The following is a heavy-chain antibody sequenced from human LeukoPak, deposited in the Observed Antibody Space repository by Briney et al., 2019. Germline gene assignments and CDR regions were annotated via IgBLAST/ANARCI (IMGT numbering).Heavy chain of an antibody. Sequence: GGSLRLSCAASGFTVSSNYMSWVRQAPGKGLEWVSLIYSGGNTFCADSVKGRFTISRDNSKNTLYLQMNSLRAEDTAVYYCARSRGDYYGMDVWGQGTTVTVSS. CDR2: IYSGGNT. CDR1: GFTVSSNY. D-gene: IGHD5-12*01. V-gene: IGHV3-53*01. CDR3: ARSRGDYYGMDV. J-gene: IGHJ6*02.